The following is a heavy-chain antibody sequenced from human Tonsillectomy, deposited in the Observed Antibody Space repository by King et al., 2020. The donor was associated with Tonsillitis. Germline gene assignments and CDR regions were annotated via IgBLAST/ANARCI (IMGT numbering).Heavy chain of an antibody. Sequence: QLQESGSRLVRPSQTLSLTCAVSGDSISSGGYSWSWIRQPPGKGLEWIGHIYQSGSTYYNPSLKSRVTISVDRSKNHISLNLSSVTAADTAVYYCAGGGYSYGLGAFDIWGQGTVVTVSS. J-gene: IGHJ3*02. CDR2: IYQSGST. D-gene: IGHD5-18*01. V-gene: IGHV4-30-2*01. CDR3: AGGGYSYGLGAFDI. CDR1: GDSISSGGYS.